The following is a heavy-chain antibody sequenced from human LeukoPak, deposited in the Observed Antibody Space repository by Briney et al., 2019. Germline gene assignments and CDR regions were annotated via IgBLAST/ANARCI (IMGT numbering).Heavy chain of an antibody. V-gene: IGHV1-18*01. J-gene: IGHJ6*02. CDR1: GYTFTSYG. CDR2: ISAYNGNT. Sequence: ASVTVSCKASGYTFTSYGISWVRQAPGQGLEWMGWISAYNGNTNYAQKLQGRVTMTTDTSTSTAYMELRRLRSDDTAVYYCAREAGASYSYGMDVWGQGTTVTVSS. CDR3: AREAGASYSYGMDV. D-gene: IGHD1-26*01.